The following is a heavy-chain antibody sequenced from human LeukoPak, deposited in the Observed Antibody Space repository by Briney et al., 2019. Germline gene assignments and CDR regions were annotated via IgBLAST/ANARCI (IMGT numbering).Heavy chain of an antibody. CDR1: GYTFTSYD. CDR2: MNPNSGNT. D-gene: IGHD2-2*02. Sequence: ASVKVSCKASGYTFTSYDINWVRQATGQGLEWMGWMNPNSGNTGYAQKFQGRVTITRNTSISTAYMELSSLRSEDTAVYYCAIPLGGYCSSTSCYKRSNAFDTWGQGTMVTVSS. J-gene: IGHJ3*02. CDR3: AIPLGGYCSSTSCYKRSNAFDT. V-gene: IGHV1-8*03.